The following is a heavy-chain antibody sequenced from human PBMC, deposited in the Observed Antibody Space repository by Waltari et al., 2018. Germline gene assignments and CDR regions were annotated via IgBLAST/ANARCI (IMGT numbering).Heavy chain of an antibody. V-gene: IGHV1-2*02. CDR2: INPNSGGT. D-gene: IGHD6-13*01. CDR3: ARSRPRIAAAGTGDYYYYMDV. J-gene: IGHJ6*03. CDR1: GYTFTGYY. Sequence: GASVKVSCKASGYTFTGYYMHWVRQAPGQGLEWMGWINPNSGGTNYAQKFQGRVTMTRDTSISTAYMELSRLRSDDTAVYYCARSRPRIAAAGTGDYYYYMDVWGKGTTVTISS.